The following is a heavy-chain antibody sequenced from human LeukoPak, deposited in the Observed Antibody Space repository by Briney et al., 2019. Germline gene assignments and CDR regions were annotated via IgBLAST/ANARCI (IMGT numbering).Heavy chain of an antibody. CDR3: ARGEDYYDSSGYYYVSIY. Sequence: SVKVSCKASGGTFSSYAISWVRQAPGQGLEWMGGIIPIFGTANYAQKFQGRVTITADKSTSTAYMELSSLRSEDTAVYYCARGEDYYDSSGYYYVSIYWGQGTLVTVSS. J-gene: IGHJ4*02. D-gene: IGHD3-22*01. CDR1: GGTFSSYA. V-gene: IGHV1-69*06. CDR2: IIPIFGTA.